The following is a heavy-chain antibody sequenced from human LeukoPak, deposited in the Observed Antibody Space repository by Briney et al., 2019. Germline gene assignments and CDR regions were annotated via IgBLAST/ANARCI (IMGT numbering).Heavy chain of an antibody. J-gene: IGHJ4*02. Sequence: SETLSLTCTASGGSISSSNYYWGWIRQPPGKGLEWIGSIYYSGSIYYNPSLQSRVTISVDTSKNQFSLKLSSVTAADTAVYYCARHGYSSGRYFFDYWGQGTLVTVSS. D-gene: IGHD6-19*01. CDR3: ARHGYSSGRYFFDY. V-gene: IGHV4-39*01. CDR2: IYYSGSI. CDR1: GGSISSSNYY.